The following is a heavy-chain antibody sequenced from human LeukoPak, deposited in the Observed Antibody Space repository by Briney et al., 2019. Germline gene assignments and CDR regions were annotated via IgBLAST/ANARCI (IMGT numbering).Heavy chain of an antibody. J-gene: IGHJ4*02. D-gene: IGHD3-9*01. CDR1: GFTFSSYG. CDR3: AKDLTELTLALNC. CDR2: ISYDGSNK. V-gene: IGHV3-30*18. Sequence: GGSLRLSCAASGFTFSSYGVHCVRQAPGKGLEWVAVISYDGSNKYYADSVKGRFTISRDNSKNTLYLQMNSLRVEDMAVYYCAKDLTELTLALNCWGQGTLVTVSS.